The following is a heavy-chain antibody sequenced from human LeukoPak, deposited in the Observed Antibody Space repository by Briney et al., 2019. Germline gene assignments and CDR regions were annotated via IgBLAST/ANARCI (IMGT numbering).Heavy chain of an antibody. CDR1: GLSFSRYG. D-gene: IGHD4-17*01. CDR3: AKPWREDGDYWSFNY. CDR2: ISGSGGNT. Sequence: GGSLRLSCAASGLSFSRYGMSWVRQAPWKGLEWVSGISGSGGNTYYADSVKGRFTISRDNSKNTLYLQMNSLRAEDTAVYYCAKPWREDGDYWSFNYWGQGTLVTVSS. V-gene: IGHV3-23*01. J-gene: IGHJ4*02.